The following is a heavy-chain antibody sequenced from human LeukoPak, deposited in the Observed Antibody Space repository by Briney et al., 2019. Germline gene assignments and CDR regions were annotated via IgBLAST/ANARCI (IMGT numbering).Heavy chain of an antibody. V-gene: IGHV3-23*01. CDR1: GFTFSSYA. CDR3: AKDQDCSSTSCYTGFDY. CDR2: ISGSGGST. J-gene: IGHJ4*02. Sequence: QPGGSLRLSCAASGFTFSSYAMSWVRQAPGKGLEWVSAISGSGGSTYYADSVKGRFTISRDNSKNTLYLQMNSLRAEDTAVYYCAKDQDCSSTSCYTGFDYWGQGTLVTVSS. D-gene: IGHD2-2*02.